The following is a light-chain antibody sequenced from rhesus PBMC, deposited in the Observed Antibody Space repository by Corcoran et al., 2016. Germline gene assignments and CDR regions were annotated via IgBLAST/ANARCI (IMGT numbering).Light chain of an antibody. CDR2: EAS. J-gene: IGKJ3*01. CDR3: QHYYSTPFT. V-gene: IGKV1-25*01. Sequence: DIQMTQSPSSLSASVGDRVTITCRASQGITNDLAWYQQKPGETPNLLINEASSLQSGIPSRFSGSGSGTDFTLTISHLQSEDFATYYCQHYYSTPFTFGPGTKLDLK. CDR1: QGITND.